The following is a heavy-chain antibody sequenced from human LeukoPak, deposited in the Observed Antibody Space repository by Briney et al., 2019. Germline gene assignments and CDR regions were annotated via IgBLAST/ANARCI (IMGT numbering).Heavy chain of an antibody. CDR3: TIVAGDYYYYGMDV. CDR1: GFTFSSYA. D-gene: IGHD6-19*01. Sequence: GGSLRLSCAASGFTFSSYAMSWVRQSPGKGLEWVSTISGVDGKTDYADSVKGRFTISRDNSKDTLYLQMNSLKTEDTAVYYCTIVAGDYYYYGMDVFGQGTTVTVSS. V-gene: IGHV3-23*01. CDR2: ISGVDGKT. J-gene: IGHJ6*02.